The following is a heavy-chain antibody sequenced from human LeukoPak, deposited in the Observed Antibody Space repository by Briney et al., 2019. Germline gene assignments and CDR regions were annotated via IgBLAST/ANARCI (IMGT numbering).Heavy chain of an antibody. CDR1: GFTFSDYY. Sequence: GGSLRLSCAASGFTFSDYYMSWIRKAPGKGLEWVSYISSSSSYTNYADSVKGRFTISRDNAKNSLYLQMNSLRAEDTAVYYCARVLPAVAGRGAFDIWGQGTMVTVSS. J-gene: IGHJ3*02. CDR3: ARVLPAVAGRGAFDI. V-gene: IGHV3-11*06. D-gene: IGHD6-19*01. CDR2: ISSSSSYT.